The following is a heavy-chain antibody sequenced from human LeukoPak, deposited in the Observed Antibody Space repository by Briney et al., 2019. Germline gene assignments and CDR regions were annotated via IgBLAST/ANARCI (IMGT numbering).Heavy chain of an antibody. V-gene: IGHV3-30*18. J-gene: IGHJ4*02. CDR3: AKDRHTGITIFGVVTY. D-gene: IGHD3-3*01. CDR1: GFTFSSYG. CDR2: ISYDGSNK. Sequence: PGGSLRLSCAASGFTFSSYGMHWVRQAPGKGLEWVAVISYDGSNKYYADSVKGRFTISRDNSKNTLYLQMNSLRAEDTAVYYCAKDRHTGITIFGVVTYWGQGTLVTVSS.